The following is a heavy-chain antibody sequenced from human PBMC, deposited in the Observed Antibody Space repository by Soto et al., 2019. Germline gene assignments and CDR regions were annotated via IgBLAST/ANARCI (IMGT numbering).Heavy chain of an antibody. J-gene: IGHJ3*02. CDR3: TYYYDSSGYYYVAFDI. V-gene: IGHV1-69*13. Sequence: GASLKVSCKASGGTFSSYAISWVRQAPGQGLEWMGGIIPIFGTANYAQKFQGRVTITADESTSTAYMELSSLRSEDTAVYYCTYYYDSSGYYYVAFDIWGQGTMVTVSS. CDR1: GGTFSSYA. D-gene: IGHD3-22*01. CDR2: IIPIFGTA.